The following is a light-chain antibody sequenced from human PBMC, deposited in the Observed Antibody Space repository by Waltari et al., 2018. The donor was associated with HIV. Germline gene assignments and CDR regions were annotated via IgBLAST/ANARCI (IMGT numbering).Light chain of an antibody. Sequence: EIVLTQSPGTLSLSPGERATLSCRASQSVSSRSLAWYQQRPGQAPRLLISGASSRATGIPDRFSGSGSGTDFTLTISRLEPGDFAVYYCQQDGTSPRTFGQGTKVEIK. V-gene: IGKV3-20*01. CDR1: QSVSSRS. CDR3: QQDGTSPRT. J-gene: IGKJ1*01. CDR2: GAS.